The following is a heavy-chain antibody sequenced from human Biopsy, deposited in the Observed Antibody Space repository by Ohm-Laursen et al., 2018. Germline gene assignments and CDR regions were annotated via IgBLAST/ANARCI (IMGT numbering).Heavy chain of an antibody. CDR2: TNNNGGRT. CDR1: GFTFSSYA. J-gene: IGHJ3*01. D-gene: IGHD3-22*01. Sequence: GSRRLSCTASGFTFSSYAMSWVRQSPGKGLEWVSSTNNNGGRTYYTDSVKGRFTISRDNSKNTLYLQMSSLRAEDTAVYYCANWNYYYDSSGPPAFDVWGQGTMVTVSS. CDR3: ANWNYYYDSSGPPAFDV. V-gene: IGHV3-23*01.